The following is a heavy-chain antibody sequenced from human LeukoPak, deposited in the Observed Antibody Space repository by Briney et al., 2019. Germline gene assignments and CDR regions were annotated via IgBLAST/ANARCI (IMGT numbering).Heavy chain of an antibody. CDR3: AKGHGDFPDAFDI. D-gene: IGHD4-17*01. CDR1: GFTFDDYA. CDR2: ISWNSGSI. Sequence: GRSLRLSCAASGFTFDDYAMHWVRQAPGKGLEWVSGISWNSGSIGYADSVKGRFTISRDNAKNSLYLQMNSLRAEDMALYYCAKGHGDFPDAFDIWGQGTMVTVSS. J-gene: IGHJ3*02. V-gene: IGHV3-9*03.